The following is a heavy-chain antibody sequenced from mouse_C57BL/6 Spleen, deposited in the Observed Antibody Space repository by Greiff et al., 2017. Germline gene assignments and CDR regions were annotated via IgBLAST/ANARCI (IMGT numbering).Heavy chain of an antibody. Sequence: QVQLKQPGAELVKPGASVKLSCKASGYTFTSYWMQWVKQRPGQGLEWIGEIDPSDSYTNYNQKFKGKATLAVDTSSSTAYMQRSSLTSEDSAVYDCARGGTTVVAHGYFDYWGQGTTLTVSS. V-gene: IGHV1-50*01. D-gene: IGHD1-1*01. CDR3: ARGGTTVVAHGYFDY. CDR1: GYTFTSYW. CDR2: IDPSDSYT. J-gene: IGHJ2*01.